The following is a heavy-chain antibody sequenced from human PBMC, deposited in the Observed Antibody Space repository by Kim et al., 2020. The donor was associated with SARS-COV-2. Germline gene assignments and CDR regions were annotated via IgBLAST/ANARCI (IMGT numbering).Heavy chain of an antibody. CDR2: IKQDGSEK. Sequence: GGSLRLSCAASGFTFSSYWMSWVRQAPGKGLEWVANIKQDGSEKYYVDSVKGRFTISRDNAKNSLYLQMNSLRAEDTAVYYCARDVIRGSSGLYGMDVWGQGTTVTVSS. V-gene: IGHV3-7*01. CDR3: ARDVIRGSSGLYGMDV. D-gene: IGHD6-19*01. CDR1: GFTFSSYW. J-gene: IGHJ6*02.